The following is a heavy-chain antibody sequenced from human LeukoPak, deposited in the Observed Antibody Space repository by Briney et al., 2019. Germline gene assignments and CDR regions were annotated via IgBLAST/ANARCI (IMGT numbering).Heavy chain of an antibody. V-gene: IGHV4-34*01. CDR1: GGPFSGYY. CDR2: INHSGST. Sequence: SETLSLTCAVYGGPFSGYYWSWIRQPPGKGLEWIGEINHSGSTNYNPSLKSRVTISVDTSKNQFSLKLSSVTAADTAVYYCAAVYYDFWSEGFDIWGQGTMVTVSS. CDR3: AAVYYDFWSEGFDI. J-gene: IGHJ3*02. D-gene: IGHD3-3*01.